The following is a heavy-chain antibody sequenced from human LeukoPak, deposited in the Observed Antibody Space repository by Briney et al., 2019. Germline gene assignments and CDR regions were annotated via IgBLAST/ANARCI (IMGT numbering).Heavy chain of an antibody. J-gene: IGHJ6*04. D-gene: IGHD2-15*01. CDR1: GGSISSYY. CDR3: ARVNWGGSFYYYYGMDV. V-gene: IGHV4-59*01. CDR2: IYYSGST. Sequence: SESLSLTWTVAGGSISSYYWSWIRQPPGKGLEWIGYIYYSGSTNYNPSLKSRAALSVDTSKNQFSLKLRSVTAADTAVYYCARVNWGGSFYYYYGMDVWGKGTTVTVSS.